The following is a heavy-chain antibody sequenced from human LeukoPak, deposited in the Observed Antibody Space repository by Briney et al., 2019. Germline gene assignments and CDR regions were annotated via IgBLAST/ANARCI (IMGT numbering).Heavy chain of an antibody. Sequence: GGSLRLSCAASRFTFSSYAMSWVRQAPGKGLEWVSAISGSDRSTYYADSVKGRFTISRDNSKNTLYMQMNSLRAEDTAVYYCAKDDDGSGSYPSFHYWGQGTLVTVSS. CDR2: ISGSDRST. V-gene: IGHV3-23*01. CDR3: AKDDDGSGSYPSFHY. D-gene: IGHD3-10*01. CDR1: RFTFSSYA. J-gene: IGHJ4*02.